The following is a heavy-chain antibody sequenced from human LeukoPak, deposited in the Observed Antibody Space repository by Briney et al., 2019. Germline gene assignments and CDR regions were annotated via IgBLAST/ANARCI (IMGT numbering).Heavy chain of an antibody. CDR1: GASISSGGYY. V-gene: IGHV4-31*03. D-gene: IGHD3-3*01. CDR2: IYYSAST. Sequence: SQTLSLTCTVSGASISSGGYYWRWIRQHPVKGLEWLGYIYYSASTYYNPSLKSRVTISVDTSKNQFSLKLSSVTAADTAVYYCARGWRDFWSGYYNDYWGQGTLVTVSS. CDR3: ARGWRDFWSGYYNDY. J-gene: IGHJ4*02.